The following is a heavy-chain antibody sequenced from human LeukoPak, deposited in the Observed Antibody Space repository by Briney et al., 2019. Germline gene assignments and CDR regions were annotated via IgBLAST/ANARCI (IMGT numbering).Heavy chain of an antibody. D-gene: IGHD3-10*01. V-gene: IGHV1-69-2*01. J-gene: IGHJ3*02. CDR1: GYTVTDYY. CDR3: ATWVYGSGSYNGAFDI. CDR2: VDPEDGET. Sequence: ASVKVSCKVSGYTVTDYYMHWVQQAPGKGLEWMGLVDPEDGETIYAEEFQGRVTITADTSTDTAYMELSSLRSEDTAVYYCATWVYGSGSYNGAFDIWGQGTMVTVSS.